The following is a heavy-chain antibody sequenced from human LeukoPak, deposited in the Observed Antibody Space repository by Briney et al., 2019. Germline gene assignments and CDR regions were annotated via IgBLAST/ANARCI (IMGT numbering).Heavy chain of an antibody. J-gene: IGHJ4*02. CDR1: KLTFSRYK. CDR3: ARLMVRGVTWGSPLDY. D-gene: IGHD3-10*01. CDR2: ISSSGNYI. Sequence: GGSLRLSCAGSKLTFSRYKMNWVRQAPGKGLEWVSSISSSGNYIDYADSVKGRFNISRDNANNSVYLQMDSLRVEDTAVYYCARLMVRGVTWGSPLDYWGQGILVTVSS. V-gene: IGHV3-21*01.